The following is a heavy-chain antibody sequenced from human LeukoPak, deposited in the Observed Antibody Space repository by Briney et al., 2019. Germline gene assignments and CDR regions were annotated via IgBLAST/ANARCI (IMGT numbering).Heavy chain of an antibody. CDR1: GFTFDDYG. CDR3: ARRLYYCDSRGYQYYFDY. J-gene: IGHJ4*02. D-gene: IGHD3-22*01. CDR2: ISWNSGSI. V-gene: IGHV3-9*01. Sequence: PGGSLRLSCAASGFTFDDYGMHWVRQAPGKGLEWVSGISWNSGSIGYADSVKGRFTISRDNAKNSLYLQMNSLRAEDTALYYCARRLYYCDSRGYQYYFDYWGQGTLVTVSS.